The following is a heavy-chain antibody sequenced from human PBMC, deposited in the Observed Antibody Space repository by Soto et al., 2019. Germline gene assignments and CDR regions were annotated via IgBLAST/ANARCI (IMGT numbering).Heavy chain of an antibody. CDR1: GGSISSGGYY. J-gene: IGHJ3*02. V-gene: IGHV4-31*03. CDR2: LYYSGST. Sequence: QVQLQESGPGLVKPSQTLSLTCTVSGGSISSGGYYWSWIRQHPGKGLEWIGYLYYSGSTYYNPSLKSRVTISVATSKNQFSLKLSSVTAADTAVYYCASPARAHDAFDIWGQGTMVTVSS. CDR3: ASPARAHDAFDI.